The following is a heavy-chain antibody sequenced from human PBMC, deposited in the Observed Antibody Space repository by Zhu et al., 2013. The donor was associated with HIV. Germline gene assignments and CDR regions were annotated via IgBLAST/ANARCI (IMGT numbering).Heavy chain of an antibody. D-gene: IGHD2-2*01. V-gene: IGHV1-2*02. Sequence: QVQLVQSGAEVKKPGASVKVSCKASGYSFTGFYMYWVRQAPGQGLEWMGWINLNSGGTKYAQKFQGRVTMTRDTSINTAYMDLSRLKSDDAAVYYCARGSSSSASLDPWGQGTLLTVPS. CDR3: ARGSSSSASLDP. CDR1: GYSFTGFY. J-gene: IGHJ5*02. CDR2: INLNSGGT.